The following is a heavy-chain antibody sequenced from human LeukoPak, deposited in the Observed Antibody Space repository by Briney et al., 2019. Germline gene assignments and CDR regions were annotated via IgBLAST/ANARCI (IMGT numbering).Heavy chain of an antibody. CDR2: ISGRGGST. D-gene: IGHD3-16*01. Sequence: GGSLRLSCAASGFIFTNYAITWVRQAPGKGLEWVSAISGRGGSTYYGDSVKGRFTISRDNSKNTVYLQMNSLRAEDTAVYYCAKGLWTFDYWGQGTLVIASS. V-gene: IGHV3-23*01. CDR3: AKGLWTFDY. CDR1: GFIFTNYA. J-gene: IGHJ4*02.